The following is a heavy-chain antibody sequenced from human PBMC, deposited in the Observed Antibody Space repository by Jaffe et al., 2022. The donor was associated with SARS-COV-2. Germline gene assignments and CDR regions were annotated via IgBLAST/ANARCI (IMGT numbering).Heavy chain of an antibody. Sequence: QLQLQESGPGLVKPSETLSLTCTVSGGSMSGSYYYWGWIRQPPGKGLEWIGSVYESGDTNYNPSLKSRVSISVDTPKNQFSLKLTSVTATDTAVYYCASDIRGVLADNWFDPWGQGMLVTVSS. CDR2: VYESGDT. V-gene: IGHV4-39*01. CDR1: GGSMSGSYYY. J-gene: IGHJ5*02. CDR3: ASDIRGVLADNWFDP. D-gene: IGHD3-10*01.